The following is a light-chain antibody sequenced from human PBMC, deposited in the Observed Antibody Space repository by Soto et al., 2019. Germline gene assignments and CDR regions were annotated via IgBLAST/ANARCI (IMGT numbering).Light chain of an antibody. V-gene: IGKV3-20*01. CDR1: QTVSNNY. J-gene: IGKJ2*01. CDR3: QQYNKSFMYS. CDR2: GAS. Sequence: EIVLTQSPGTLYFSPGERATLSCRASQTVSNNYLAWYQQKPGQAPRLLIYGASSRATGIPDRFSGSGSGTDFTLTISRLEPEDFAVYYCQQYNKSFMYSFGQGTNLEIK.